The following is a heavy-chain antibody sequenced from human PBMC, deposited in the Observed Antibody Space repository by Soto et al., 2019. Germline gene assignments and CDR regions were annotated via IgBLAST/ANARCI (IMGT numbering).Heavy chain of an antibody. Sequence: GASVKVSCKASGYTFTSYAIHWVRQAPGQRLEWMGWINAGNGNTKYSQKFQGRVTITRDTSASTAYMELSSLISEDTAVYYCARGFYANWFDPWGQGTLVTVSS. J-gene: IGHJ5*02. D-gene: IGHD3-16*01. CDR2: INAGNGNT. CDR3: ARGFYANWFDP. CDR1: GYTFTSYA. V-gene: IGHV1-3*01.